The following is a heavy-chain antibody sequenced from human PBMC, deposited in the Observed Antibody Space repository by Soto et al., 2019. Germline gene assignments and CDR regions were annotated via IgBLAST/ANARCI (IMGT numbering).Heavy chain of an antibody. CDR1: GYTFTSYY. V-gene: IGHV1-46*03. J-gene: IGHJ4*02. CDR3: ARAVCTNGVCQYYFDY. Sequence: ASVKVSCKASGYTFTSYYMHWVRQAPGQGPEWMGIINPSGGSTSYAQKFQGRVTMTRDTSTSTVYMELSSLRSEDTAVYYCARAVCTNGVCQYYFDYWSQGTLVTVSS. CDR2: INPSGGST. D-gene: IGHD2-8*01.